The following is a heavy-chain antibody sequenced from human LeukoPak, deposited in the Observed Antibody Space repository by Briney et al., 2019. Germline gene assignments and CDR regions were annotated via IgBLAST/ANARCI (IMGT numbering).Heavy chain of an antibody. CDR2: ISYTISTI. CDR3: AKGGSSSWSPLDY. CDR1: GFTFSSHN. D-gene: IGHD6-13*01. Sequence: GGSLRLSCAASGFTFSSHNMNWVRQAPGKGLEWISYISYTISTIYYADSVKGRFTISRDNSKNTLYLQMNSLRAEDTAVYYCAKGGSSSWSPLDYWGQGTLVTVSS. V-gene: IGHV3-48*01. J-gene: IGHJ4*02.